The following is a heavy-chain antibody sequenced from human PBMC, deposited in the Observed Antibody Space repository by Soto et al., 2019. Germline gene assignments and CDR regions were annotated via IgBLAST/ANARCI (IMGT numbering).Heavy chain of an antibody. Sequence: GGSLRLSCAASGFTFSSYSMNWVRQAPGKGLEWVSSISSSSSYIYYADSVKGRFTISRDNAKNSLYLQMNSLRAEDTAVYYCARPGYGSGWLRDFDSWGQGAXVTVSS. CDR3: ARPGYGSGWLRDFDS. V-gene: IGHV3-21*01. CDR2: ISSSSSYI. J-gene: IGHJ4*02. CDR1: GFTFSSYS. D-gene: IGHD6-19*01.